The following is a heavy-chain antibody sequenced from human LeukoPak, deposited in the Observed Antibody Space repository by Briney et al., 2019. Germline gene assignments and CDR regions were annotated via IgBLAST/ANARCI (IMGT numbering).Heavy chain of an antibody. V-gene: IGHV4-30-4*08. Sequence: SQTLSLTCSVSGDSISSRDYYWSWIRQPPGKGLEWIGYIYYSGSTSYNPSLKSRVTISVDRSKNQFSLKLSSVTAADTAVYYCARGGPDYDFWSGYSTPFDYWGQGTLVTVSS. CDR2: IYYSGST. J-gene: IGHJ4*02. CDR3: ARGGPDYDFWSGYSTPFDY. CDR1: GDSISSRDYY. D-gene: IGHD3-3*01.